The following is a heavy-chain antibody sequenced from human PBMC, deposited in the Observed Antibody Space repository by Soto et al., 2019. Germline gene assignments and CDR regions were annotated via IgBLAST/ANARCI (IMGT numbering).Heavy chain of an antibody. CDR2: ISGSGDIT. D-gene: IGHD3-22*01. J-gene: IGHJ4*02. V-gene: IGHV3-23*01. CDR3: AKDKYYD. CDR1: GFTFSSYG. Sequence: EVQLLESGGGLEKPGGSLRLSCAASGFTFSSYGMTWVRQAPGKGLEWVSGISGSGDITVYADSVKGRFTISRDNSKNTLYLQMNSLRAEDTAVYYCAKDKYYDWGQGTPVTVSS.